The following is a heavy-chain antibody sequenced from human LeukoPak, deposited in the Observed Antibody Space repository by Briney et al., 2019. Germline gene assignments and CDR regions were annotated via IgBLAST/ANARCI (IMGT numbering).Heavy chain of an antibody. CDR1: GYTFTSYA. Sequence: ASVKVSCKASGYTFTSYAMHWVRQAPGQRLEWMGWINAGNGNTKYSQKFQGRVTITRDTSASTAYMELSSLRSEDTAVYYCARDLNSGSFHPSGGNDYWGQGTLVTVSS. J-gene: IGHJ4*02. D-gene: IGHD3-10*01. V-gene: IGHV1-3*01. CDR3: ARDLNSGSFHPSGGNDY. CDR2: INAGNGNT.